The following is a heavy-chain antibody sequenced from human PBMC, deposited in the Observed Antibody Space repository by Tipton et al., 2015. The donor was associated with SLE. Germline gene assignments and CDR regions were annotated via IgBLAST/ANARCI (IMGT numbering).Heavy chain of an antibody. D-gene: IGHD2/OR15-2a*01. Sequence: SLRLSCTTSGFTFHSYEMHWVRQAPGKGLEWVSGISRNSGSIGYADSVKGRFTISRDTPKNTVYLQLSSLRVEDTAVYYCARQYLPGSGPSFDSWGQGTLVTVSS. CDR1: GFTFHSYE. J-gene: IGHJ4*02. CDR2: ISRNSGSI. V-gene: IGHV3-9*01. CDR3: ARQYLPGSGPSFDS.